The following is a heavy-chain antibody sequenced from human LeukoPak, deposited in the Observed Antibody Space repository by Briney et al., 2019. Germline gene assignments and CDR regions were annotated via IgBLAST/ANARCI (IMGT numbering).Heavy chain of an antibody. V-gene: IGHV4-34*01. Sequence: SETLSLTCAVYGGSFSGYYWSWIRQPPGKGLEWIGEINHSGSTNYNPSLKSRVTISVDTSKNQFSLKLSSVTAADTAVYYCARSYGSGSYYRHPFDYWGQGTLVTVSS. CDR1: GGSFSGYY. CDR3: ARSYGSGSYYRHPFDY. D-gene: IGHD3-10*01. CDR2: INHSGST. J-gene: IGHJ4*02.